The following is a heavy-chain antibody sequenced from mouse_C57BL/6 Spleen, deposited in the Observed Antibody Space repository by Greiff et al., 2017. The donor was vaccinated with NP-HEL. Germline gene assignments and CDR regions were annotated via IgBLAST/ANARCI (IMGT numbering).Heavy chain of an antibody. V-gene: IGHV1-54*01. CDR1: GYAFTNYL. CDR2: INPGSGGT. Sequence: VQLQQSGAELVRPGTSVKVSCKASGYAFTNYLIEWVKQRPGQGLEWIGVINPGSGGTNYNEKFKGKATLTADKSSSTAYMQLSSLTSEDSAVYFCARWGYSWGQGTSVTVSS. CDR3: ARWGYS. J-gene: IGHJ4*01.